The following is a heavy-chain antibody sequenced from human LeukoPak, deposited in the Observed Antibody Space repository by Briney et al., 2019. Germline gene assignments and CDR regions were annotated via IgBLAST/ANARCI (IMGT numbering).Heavy chain of an antibody. CDR2: INPNSGGT. J-gene: IGHJ5*02. D-gene: IGHD2-15*01. CDR1: GYTFTGYY. V-gene: IGHV1-2*02. CDR3: ARDPYCSGGSCPLNWFDP. Sequence: VASVKVSCKASGYTFTGYYRHWVRQAPGQGLEWMGWINPNSGGTNYAQKFQGRVTMTRDTSISTAYMELSRLRSDDTAVYYCARDPYCSGGSCPLNWFDPWGQGTLVTVSS.